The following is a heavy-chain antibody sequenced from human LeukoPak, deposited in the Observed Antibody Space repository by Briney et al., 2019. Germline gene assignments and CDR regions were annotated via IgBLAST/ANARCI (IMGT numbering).Heavy chain of an antibody. J-gene: IGHJ4*02. CDR2: INHSGST. CDR1: GGSFSGYY. Sequence: SETLSLTXAVYGGSFSGYYWSWIRQPPGKGLEWIGEINHSGSTNYNPSLKSRVTISVDTSKNQFSLKLSSVTAADTAVYYCARGHSGIPIDYWGQGTLVTVSS. V-gene: IGHV4-34*01. D-gene: IGHD3-10*01. CDR3: ARGHSGIPIDY.